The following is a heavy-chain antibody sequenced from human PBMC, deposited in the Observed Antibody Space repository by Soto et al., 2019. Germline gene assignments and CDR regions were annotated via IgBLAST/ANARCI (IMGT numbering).Heavy chain of an antibody. D-gene: IGHD2-8*02. CDR2: FSLSGTT. CDR3: ARGMKTPGAPAWYYFDS. J-gene: IGHJ4*02. V-gene: IGHV4-4*07. CDR1: GASITGSSY. Sequence: XATLSLTCTVSGASITGSSYWSWIRQPAGKGLEWIGRFSLSGTTNYNPSLRSRVTMSADVSKNQFSLRLTSVTAADTALYYCARGMKTPGAPAWYYFDSWGQGTLVTVSS.